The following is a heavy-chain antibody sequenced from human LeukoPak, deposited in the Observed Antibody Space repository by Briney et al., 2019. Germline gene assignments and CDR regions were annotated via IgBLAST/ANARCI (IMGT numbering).Heavy chain of an antibody. CDR1: GFTFDTYA. J-gene: IGHJ6*03. V-gene: IGHV3-23*01. CDR2: ISDSGVST. Sequence: GGSLRLSCAASGFTFDTYAMNWVRQAPGKGLEWVSAISDSGVSTYYADSVRGRFTISRDNSKNTLYLQMNSLRVEDTAVYYCARGGLQYHYYQSMDVWGKGTTGTVSS. CDR3: ARGGLQYHYYQSMDV. D-gene: IGHD4-11*01.